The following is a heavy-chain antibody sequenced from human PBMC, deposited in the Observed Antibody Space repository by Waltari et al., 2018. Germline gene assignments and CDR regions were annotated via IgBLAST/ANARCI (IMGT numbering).Heavy chain of an antibody. CDR1: GDSMSSTYW. Sequence: QLQLQESGPGLVKPSGTLSLTCGVSGDSMSSTYWWSWVRQPPGKGLEWIGQVYGGGRTNSNPSFASRGTVELDTYNKQFSLTVTSATAADTAVYHCARDRGRGLYLDSWGPGLLVTVSP. D-gene: IGHD5-12*01. V-gene: IGHV4-4*02. CDR2: VYGGGRT. CDR3: ARDRGRGLYLDS. J-gene: IGHJ4*02.